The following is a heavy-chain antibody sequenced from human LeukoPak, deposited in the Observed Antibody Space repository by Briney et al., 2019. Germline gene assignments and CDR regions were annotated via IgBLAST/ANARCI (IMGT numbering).Heavy chain of an antibody. CDR3: ARDYTIAVGTTTYLQH. CDR1: GYIFSVYA. Sequence: ASVKVSCTASGYIFSVYALIWVRQAPGQGLELMGWINTNTGNPTYAQGFTGRFVFSLDTSVSTAYLQISSLKAEDTAVYYCARDYTIAVGTTTYLQHWGQGTLVTVSS. V-gene: IGHV7-4-1*02. CDR2: INTNTGNP. J-gene: IGHJ1*01. D-gene: IGHD1-14*01.